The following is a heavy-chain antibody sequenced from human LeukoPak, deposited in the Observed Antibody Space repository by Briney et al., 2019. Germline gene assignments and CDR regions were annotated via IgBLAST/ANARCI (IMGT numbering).Heavy chain of an antibody. V-gene: IGHV3-30*18. CDR2: ISYDGSNK. D-gene: IGHD6-13*01. J-gene: IGHJ4*02. Sequence: PGGSLRLSCAASGFTFSSYGMHWVRQAPGKGLEWVAVISYDGSNKYYADPVKGRFTISRDNSKNTLYLQMNSLRAEDTAVYYCAKAGGDEAAAGTDYWGQGTLVTVSS. CDR1: GFTFSSYG. CDR3: AKAGGDEAAAGTDY.